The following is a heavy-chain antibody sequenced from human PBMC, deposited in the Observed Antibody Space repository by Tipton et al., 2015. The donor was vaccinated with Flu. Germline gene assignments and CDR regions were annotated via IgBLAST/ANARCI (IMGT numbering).Heavy chain of an antibody. CDR1: GGSIRGGNYY. J-gene: IGHJ5*02. Sequence: LRLSCTVSGGSIRGGNYYWTWIRQSAGQGLEWIGRIYGSGSTTYNPSLESRVTMSVDTANNQFSLKLKSVTAADTAVYYCARRDYSNYVSEPKNWFDPWGQGALVTVSS. CDR3: ARRDYSNYVSEPKNWFDP. V-gene: IGHV4-61*02. D-gene: IGHD4-11*01. CDR2: IYGSGST.